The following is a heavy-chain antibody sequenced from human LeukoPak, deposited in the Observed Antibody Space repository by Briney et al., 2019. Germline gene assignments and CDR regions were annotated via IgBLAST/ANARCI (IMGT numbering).Heavy chain of an antibody. CDR2: IYYSGST. CDR3: ARCERGYYYDSSIDY. CDR1: GSSISSSSYY. D-gene: IGHD3-22*01. J-gene: IGHJ4*02. Sequence: PSETLSLTCTVSGSSISSSSYYWGWIRQPPGKGLEWIGSIYYSGSTYYNPSLKSRVTISVDTSKNQFSLKLSSVTAADTAVYYCARCERGYYYDSSIDYWGQGTLVTVSS. V-gene: IGHV4-39*07.